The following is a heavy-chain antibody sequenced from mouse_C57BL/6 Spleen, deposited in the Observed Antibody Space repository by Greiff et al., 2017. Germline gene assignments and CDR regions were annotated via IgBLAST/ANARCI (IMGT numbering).Heavy chain of an antibody. D-gene: IGHD1-1*01. J-gene: IGHJ4*01. CDR2: IYPGDGDT. CDR1: GYAFSSSW. Sequence: QVQLQQSGPELVKPGASVKISCKASGYAFSSSWMNWVKQRPGKGLEWIGRIYPGDGDTNYNGKFKGKATLTADKSSSTAYMQLSSLTAEDSAVYFCARNYYGPLLSMDYWGQGTSVTVSS. CDR3: ARNYYGPLLSMDY. V-gene: IGHV1-82*01.